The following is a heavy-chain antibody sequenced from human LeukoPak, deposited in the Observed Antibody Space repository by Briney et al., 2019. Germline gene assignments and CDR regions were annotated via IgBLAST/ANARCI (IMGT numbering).Heavy chain of an antibody. CDR3: ASHSGYGFSYFDY. J-gene: IGHJ4*02. Sequence: PSETLSLTCTVSGGSLSGFYWSWLRRPPGKGLEWIGYIYYSGSTNYNPSLKSRVTISVDTSKNQFSLKLSSVTAADTAVYYCASHSGYGFSYFDYWGQGTLVTVSS. V-gene: IGHV4-59*01. CDR2: IYYSGST. D-gene: IGHD5-12*01. CDR1: GGSLSGFY.